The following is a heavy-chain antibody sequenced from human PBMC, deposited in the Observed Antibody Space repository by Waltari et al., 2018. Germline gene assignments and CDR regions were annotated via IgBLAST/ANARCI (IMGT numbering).Heavy chain of an antibody. J-gene: IGHJ4*02. CDR1: GFTFSSYG. Sequence: VQLVESGGGVVQPGRSLRLSCAASGFTFSSYGMHWVRQAPGKGLEWVSGISWNSGSIGYADSVKGRFTISRDNAKNSLYLQMNSLRAEDTALYYCAKRSGMGFDYWGQGTLVTVSS. V-gene: IGHV3-9*01. D-gene: IGHD3-16*01. CDR2: ISWNSGSI. CDR3: AKRSGMGFDY.